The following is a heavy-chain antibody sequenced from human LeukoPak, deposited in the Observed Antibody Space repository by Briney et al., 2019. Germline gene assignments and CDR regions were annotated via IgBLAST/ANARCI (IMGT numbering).Heavy chain of an antibody. CDR2: INHSGST. V-gene: IGHV4-34*01. D-gene: IGHD5-24*01. CDR1: GGSFSGYY. Sequence: SETLSLTCAVYGGSFSGYYWSWIRQPPGKGLEWIGEINHSGSTNYNPSLKSRVTISVDTSKNQFSLKLSSVTAADTAVYYCARALRKGRWLQSRGYYFDYWGQGTLVTVSS. CDR3: ARALRKGRWLQSRGYYFDY. J-gene: IGHJ4*02.